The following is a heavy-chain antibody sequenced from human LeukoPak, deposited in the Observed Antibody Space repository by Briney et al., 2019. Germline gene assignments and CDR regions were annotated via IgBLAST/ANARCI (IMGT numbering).Heavy chain of an antibody. Sequence: SETLSLTCTVSGGSISSSGYYWGWIRQPPGKGLEWIGSIYYSGSPYYNPSLKSRVTISVDTSKNQFSLKLSSVTAADTSVYYCARHNPPLGDYYDSSGPHRMLDAFDIWGQGTMVTVSS. D-gene: IGHD3-22*01. V-gene: IGHV4-39*01. CDR1: GGSISSSGYY. CDR3: ARHNPPLGDYYDSSGPHRMLDAFDI. CDR2: IYYSGSP. J-gene: IGHJ3*02.